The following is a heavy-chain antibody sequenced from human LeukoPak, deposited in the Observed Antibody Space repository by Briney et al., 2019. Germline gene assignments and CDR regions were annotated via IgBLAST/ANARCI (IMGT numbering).Heavy chain of an antibody. CDR2: IYYSTST. D-gene: IGHD2-2*02. CDR3: ARHQCSGTRCYNFYFYGMDV. Sequence: PSETLSLTCTVSGGSITSSIDYWGWVRQPPGKGLEWIATIYYSTSTQYNPSLKSRVTMSVDTSKNQFSLKLSSVTAADTAVYYCARHQCSGTRCYNFYFYGMDVWGQGTTVTVSS. CDR1: GGSITSSIDY. V-gene: IGHV4-39*01. J-gene: IGHJ6*02.